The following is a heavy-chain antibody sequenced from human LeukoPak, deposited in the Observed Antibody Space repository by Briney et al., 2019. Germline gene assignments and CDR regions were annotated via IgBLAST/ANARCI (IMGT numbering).Heavy chain of an antibody. CDR3: ARVPDCSSTSCYDIHYYGMDV. Sequence: ASVKVSCKASGYTFTGYYMHWVRQAPGQGLEWMGWINPNSGGTNYAQKFQGRVTMTRDTSISTAYMELSRLRSDDTAVYYCARVPDCSSTSCYDIHYYGMDVWGQGTTVTVSS. CDR1: GYTFTGYY. CDR2: INPNSGGT. V-gene: IGHV1-2*02. D-gene: IGHD2-2*01. J-gene: IGHJ6*02.